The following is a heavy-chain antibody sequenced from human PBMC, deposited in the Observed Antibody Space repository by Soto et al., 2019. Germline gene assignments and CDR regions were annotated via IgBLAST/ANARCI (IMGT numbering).Heavy chain of an antibody. J-gene: IGHJ5*01. CDR2: ISVFNGYA. Sequence: ASVKASCKTSGYSFYNSGISWVRQAPGQGLEWMGWISVFNGYAHYAQKFQGRVSMTADPLTSTAYMELRGLRSDDTAFFYCSKKGPGWFDFWGQGTPVTVSS. CDR1: GYSFYNSG. CDR3: SKKGPGWFDF. V-gene: IGHV1-18*01.